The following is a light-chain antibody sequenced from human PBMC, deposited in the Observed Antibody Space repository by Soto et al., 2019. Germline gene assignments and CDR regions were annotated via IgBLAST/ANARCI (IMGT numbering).Light chain of an antibody. CDR3: SSYTTSSTLV. Sequence: QSVLSQPASVSGSPGRSITVSCTGTSSDGGGYKYVPWYQHHPGRAPKLMIYEVNNRPSGVSHRFSGSKSGNTASLTISGLQPEDEADSYCSSYTTSSTLVFGTGTKVTVL. CDR1: SSDGGGYKY. CDR2: EVN. J-gene: IGLJ1*01. V-gene: IGLV2-14*01.